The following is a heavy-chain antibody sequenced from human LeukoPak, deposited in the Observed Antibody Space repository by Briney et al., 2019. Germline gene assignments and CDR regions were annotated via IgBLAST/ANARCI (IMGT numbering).Heavy chain of an antibody. CDR3: ATRADIAVVPAALMDV. CDR2: INGGGSGP. V-gene: IGHV3-74*01. J-gene: IGHJ6*04. Sequence: GGSLRLSCAASGFTFSRYWMHWVRQAPGKGLVWVSRINGGGSGPPYADSVKGRFTISRDNGKNTLYLQMNSLRAEDTAVYYCATRADIAVVPAALMDVWGKGTTVTVSS. CDR1: GFTFSRYW. D-gene: IGHD2-2*01.